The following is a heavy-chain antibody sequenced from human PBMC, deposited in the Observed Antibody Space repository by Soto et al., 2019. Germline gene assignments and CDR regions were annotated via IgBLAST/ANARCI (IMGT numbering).Heavy chain of an antibody. J-gene: IGHJ4*02. CDR3: ARAGRGVPGDLWDY. D-gene: IGHD2-21*02. Sequence: PGGSLRLSCAGSGFTFSNYAMNWVRHAPGKGLEWVAAVSGSGSGTYRADSVKGRFSVSRDNSKNTLYLQMNSLRAEDTAIYYCARAGRGVPGDLWDYWGQGTLVTVSS. CDR2: VSGSGSGT. V-gene: IGHV3-23*01. CDR1: GFTFSNYA.